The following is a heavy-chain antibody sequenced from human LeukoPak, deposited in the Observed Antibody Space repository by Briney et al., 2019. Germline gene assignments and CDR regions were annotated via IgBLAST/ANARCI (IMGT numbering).Heavy chain of an antibody. V-gene: IGHV4-59*01. CDR1: GGSISTYY. CDR3: ARYGGTRLNRGYYYYMDV. D-gene: IGHD3-16*01. CDR2: IYYTGSS. J-gene: IGHJ6*03. Sequence: SETLSLTCTVSGGSISTYYWGWVRQPPGKGLEYIGHIYYTGSSDYNPSLQSRVTISVDTSKNQFSLRLSSVTAADTAVYYCARYGGTRLNRGYYYYMDVWGKGTTVTVSS.